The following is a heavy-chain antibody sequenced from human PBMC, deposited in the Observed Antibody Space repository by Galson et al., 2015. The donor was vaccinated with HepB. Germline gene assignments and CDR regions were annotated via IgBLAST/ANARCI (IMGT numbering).Heavy chain of an antibody. CDR3: AHSRKLGMNFDY. J-gene: IGHJ4*02. Sequence: PALVKPTQTLTLTCTFSGFSLSTSGVGVGWIRQPPGKALEWLALIYWNDDKRYSPSLKTRLTIPKDTSKNQVVLTMTNMDPVDTGTYYCAHSRKLGMNFDYWPGNPGHRLL. CDR1: GFSLSTSGVG. CDR2: IYWNDDK. V-gene: IGHV2-5*01. D-gene: IGHD7-27*01.